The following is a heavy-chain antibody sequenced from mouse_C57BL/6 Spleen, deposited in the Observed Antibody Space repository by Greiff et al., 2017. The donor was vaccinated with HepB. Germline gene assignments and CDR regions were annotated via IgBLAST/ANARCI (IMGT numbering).Heavy chain of an antibody. Sequence: EVQGVESGGGLVQPGGSLSLSCAASGFTFTDYYMSWVRQPPGKALEWLGFIRNKANGYTTEYSASVKGPFTISRDNSQSILYLQMNALRAEDSATYYCARYGGDWRSYFDVWGTGTTVTVSS. J-gene: IGHJ1*03. CDR2: IRNKANGYTT. CDR3: ARYGGDWRSYFDV. D-gene: IGHD3-3*01. V-gene: IGHV7-3*01. CDR1: GFTFTDYY.